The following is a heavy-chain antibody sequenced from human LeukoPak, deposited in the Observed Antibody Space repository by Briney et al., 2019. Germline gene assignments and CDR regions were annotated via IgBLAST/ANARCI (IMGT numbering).Heavy chain of an antibody. Sequence: ASVKVSCKASGGTFSSYAISWVRQAPGQGLEWMGGIIPILGTANYAQKFQGRVTITADESTSTAYMELSSLRSEDTAVYYCARNIVVVVAAQPNWFDPWGQGTLVTVSS. CDR3: ARNIVVVVAAQPNWFDP. J-gene: IGHJ5*02. CDR1: GGTFSSYA. V-gene: IGHV1-69*13. D-gene: IGHD2-15*01. CDR2: IIPILGTA.